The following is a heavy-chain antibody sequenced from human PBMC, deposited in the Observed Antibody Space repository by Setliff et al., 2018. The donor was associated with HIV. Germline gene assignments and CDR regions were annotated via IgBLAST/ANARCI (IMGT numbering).Heavy chain of an antibody. CDR2: IRSKAYGGAT. Sequence: PGGSLRLSCTASGFTFGDYAMSWVRQAPGKGLEWVGFIRSKAYGGATKYAASVKGRFTISRDESKRIAYLQMNSLKTEDTAVYYCQTNYYDTSGYYYEARNYFEYWGQGTLVTVSS. D-gene: IGHD3-22*01. J-gene: IGHJ4*02. CDR1: GFTFGDYA. CDR3: QTNYYDTSGYYYEARNYFEY. V-gene: IGHV3-49*04.